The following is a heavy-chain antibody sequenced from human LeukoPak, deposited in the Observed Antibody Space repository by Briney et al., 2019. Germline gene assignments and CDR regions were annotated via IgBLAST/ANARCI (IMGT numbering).Heavy chain of an antibody. CDR2: IYRSGTT. V-gene: IGHV4-59*01. Sequence: SETLSLTCTVSGGSISRYYWNWIRQSPGKGLEWIGYIYRSGTTNYNPALKSRLTISVDTSKNQFSLKLSSVTAADMAVYYCAREDPQTTVPEGMNVWGRGTTVTVSS. J-gene: IGHJ6*02. CDR3: AREDPQTTVPEGMNV. CDR1: GGSISRYY. D-gene: IGHD4-17*01.